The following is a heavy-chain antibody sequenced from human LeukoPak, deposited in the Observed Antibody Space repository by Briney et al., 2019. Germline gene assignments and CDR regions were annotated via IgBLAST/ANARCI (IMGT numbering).Heavy chain of an antibody. CDR1: GYTFTGYY. CDR2: IYPGDSDT. J-gene: IGHJ6*03. Sequence: KVSCKASGYTFTGYYMHWVRQMPGKGLEWMGIIYPGDSDTRYSPSFQGQVTISADKPISTAYLQWSSLKASDTAMYYCARIATAGKVNYYYYNMDVWGKGTTVTISS. D-gene: IGHD6-13*01. CDR3: ARIATAGKVNYYYYNMDV. V-gene: IGHV5-51*04.